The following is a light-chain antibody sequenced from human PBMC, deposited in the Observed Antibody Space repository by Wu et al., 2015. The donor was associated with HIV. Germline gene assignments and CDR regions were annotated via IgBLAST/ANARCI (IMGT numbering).Light chain of an antibody. CDR1: QSVTRY. CDR2: GAS. J-gene: IGKJ1*01. CDR3: QQYGSSPRT. Sequence: EIVMTQSPATLSVSPGERATLSCRASQSVTRYLAWYQQKPGQCPRLLIYGASSRATGIPDRFSGSGSGTDFTLTISRLEPEDFAVYSCQQYGSSPRTFGQGTKVEIK. V-gene: IGKV3-20*01.